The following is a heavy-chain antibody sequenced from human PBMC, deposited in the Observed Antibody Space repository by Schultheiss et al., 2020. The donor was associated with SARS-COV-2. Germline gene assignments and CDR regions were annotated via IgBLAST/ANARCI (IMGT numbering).Heavy chain of an antibody. CDR1: GFTFSSYS. CDR2: ISSSSSYI. V-gene: IGHV3-21*01. CDR3: ARGSLILTGYYDRVPEHDAFDI. J-gene: IGHJ3*02. D-gene: IGHD3-9*01. Sequence: GGSLRLSCAASGFTFSSYSMNWVRQAPGKGLEWVSSISSSSSYIYYADSVKGRFTISRDNAKNSLYLQMNSLRAEDTAVYYCARGSLILTGYYDRVPEHDAFDIWGQGTMVTVSS.